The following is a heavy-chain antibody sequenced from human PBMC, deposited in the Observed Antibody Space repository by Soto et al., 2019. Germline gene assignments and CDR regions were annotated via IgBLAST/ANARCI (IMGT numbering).Heavy chain of an antibody. Sequence: ESGGGVVQPGRSLRLSCAASGFTFSSYGMHWVRQAPGKGLEWVAVIWYDGSNKYYADSVKGRFTISRDNSKNTLYLQMNSLRAEDTAVYYCARGRTAGYFDYWGQGTLVTVSS. CDR2: IWYDGSNK. J-gene: IGHJ4*02. D-gene: IGHD6-13*01. CDR3: ARGRTAGYFDY. V-gene: IGHV3-33*01. CDR1: GFTFSSYG.